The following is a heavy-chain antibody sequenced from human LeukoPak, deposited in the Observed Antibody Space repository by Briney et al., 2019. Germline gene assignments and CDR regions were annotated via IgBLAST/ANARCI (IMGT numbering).Heavy chain of an antibody. CDR3: ARDIGSAEWELLVAY. J-gene: IGHJ4*02. CDR2: ISYDGSNK. V-gene: IGHV3-30-3*01. D-gene: IGHD1-26*01. Sequence: PGRSLRLSCAASGFSFNSYAFHWVRQAPGKGLEWVAVISYDGSNKYYADSVKGRFTISRDNSKNTLYLQMNSLRAEDTAVYYCARDIGSAEWELLVAYWGQGTLVTVSS. CDR1: GFSFNSYA.